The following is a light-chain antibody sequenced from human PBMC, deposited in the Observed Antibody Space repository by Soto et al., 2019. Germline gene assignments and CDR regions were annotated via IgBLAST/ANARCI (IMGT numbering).Light chain of an antibody. CDR3: SSYAGSNNFV. CDR2: DVS. CDR1: SSDVGGYNY. Sequence: QSALTQPRSVSGSPGQSVTISCTGTSSDVGGYNYVSWYLQHPGKAPKVMIYDVSKRPSGVPDRFSGSKSGNTASLTISGLQSEDEADYYCSSYAGSNNFVFGTGTKVTVL. V-gene: IGLV2-11*01. J-gene: IGLJ1*01.